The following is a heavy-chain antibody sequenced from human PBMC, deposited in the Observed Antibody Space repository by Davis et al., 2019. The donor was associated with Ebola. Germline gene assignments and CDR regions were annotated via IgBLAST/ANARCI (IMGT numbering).Heavy chain of an antibody. J-gene: IGHJ5*02. CDR2: IYYVGST. CDR1: GGSISSSSYY. Sequence: MPSETLSPTCTVPGGSISSSSYYWGWIRQPPGKGLAWIGNIYYVGSTYYNPSLESRVTISVDTSKNQFSLKLSSVPATDTAVYYCARQPRNYDIVTGYYNNWFDPWGQGTLVTVSS. D-gene: IGHD3-9*01. V-gene: IGHV4-39*01. CDR3: ARQPRNYDIVTGYYNNWFDP.